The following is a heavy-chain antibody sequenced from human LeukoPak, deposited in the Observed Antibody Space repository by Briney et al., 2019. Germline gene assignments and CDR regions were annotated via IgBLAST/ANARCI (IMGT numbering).Heavy chain of an antibody. CDR3: ASGVYSGSSPRPMDV. CDR2: IYYSGST. J-gene: IGHJ6*04. CDR1: GDSISSRDYY. V-gene: IGHV4-30-4*08. D-gene: IGHD1-26*01. Sequence: PSETLSLTCSVSGDSISSRDYYWSWLRQPPGKGLEWIGYIYYSGSTSYNPSLKSRVTISVDTSKNQFSLRLSSVTAADTAVYYCASGVYSGSSPRPMDVWGKGTTVTVSS.